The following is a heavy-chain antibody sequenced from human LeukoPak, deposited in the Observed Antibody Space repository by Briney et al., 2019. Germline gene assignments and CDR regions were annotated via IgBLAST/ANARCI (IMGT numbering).Heavy chain of an antibody. CDR1: GGSISSYY. Sequence: SETLSLTCTVSGGSISSYYWSWIRQPPGKGLEWIGYIYYGGSTNYNPSLKSRVTISVDTSKNQFSLKLSFVTAADTAVYYCARVEEDWVDYWGQGTLVTVSS. CDR2: IYYGGST. D-gene: IGHD3-9*01. J-gene: IGHJ4*02. V-gene: IGHV4-59*12. CDR3: ARVEEDWVDY.